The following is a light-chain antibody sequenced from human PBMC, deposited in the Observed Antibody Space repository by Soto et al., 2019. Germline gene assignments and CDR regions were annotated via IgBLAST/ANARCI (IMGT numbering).Light chain of an antibody. Sequence: EIVLTQSPATLSLSPRERATRSCRASQSVRSSYLAWYQQKPGLAPRLLLYDTSNRATGTPDRFSGSGSGTDFTLTISILEPEDFAVYYCQQYGSSSTFGQGTRLEIK. CDR2: DTS. V-gene: IGKV3D-20*01. CDR1: QSVRSSY. CDR3: QQYGSSST. J-gene: IGKJ5*01.